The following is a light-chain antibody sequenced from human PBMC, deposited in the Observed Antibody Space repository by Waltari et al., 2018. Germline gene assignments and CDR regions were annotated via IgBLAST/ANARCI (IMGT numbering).Light chain of an antibody. Sequence: DIVLTQSPGTLSVSPGARATLTCRASQSVRRTLAWYRQKPCQAPRLLIYDASTRATGGPDRFSGSGFGTDFSLTISRLEPEDFAVYYCQKYGTLPATFGQGTKVEIK. V-gene: IGKV3-20*01. CDR1: QSVRRT. CDR2: DAS. CDR3: QKYGTLPAT. J-gene: IGKJ1*01.